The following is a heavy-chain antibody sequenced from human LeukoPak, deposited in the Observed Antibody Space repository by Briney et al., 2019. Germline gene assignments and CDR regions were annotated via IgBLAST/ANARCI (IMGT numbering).Heavy chain of an antibody. V-gene: IGHV4-39*02. CDR2: IFCSGST. CDR3: ARERSDQRYSSGWSVIDY. Sequence: SETLSLTCNVSGVSISSSIYYWGWIRQPPGKGLGWIGSIFCSGSTYYNPSLKSRVTISVDTSKNQFYLKLSSMSAADTAVYYCARERSDQRYSSGWSVIDYWGQETLVTVSS. D-gene: IGHD6-19*01. J-gene: IGHJ4*02. CDR1: GVSISSSIYY.